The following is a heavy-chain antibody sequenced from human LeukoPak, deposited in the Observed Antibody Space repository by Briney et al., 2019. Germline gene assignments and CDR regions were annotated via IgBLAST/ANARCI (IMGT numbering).Heavy chain of an antibody. CDR3: AREVGLGYCTNGVCRKAYYYGMDV. CDR2: ISAYNGNT. D-gene: IGHD2-8*01. Sequence: ASVNVSCKASGYTFTSYGISWVRQAPGQGLEWMGWISAYNGNTNYAQKLQGRVTMTTDTSTSTAYMELRSLRSDDTAVYYCAREVGLGYCTNGVCRKAYYYGMDVWGQGTTVTVSS. J-gene: IGHJ6*02. CDR1: GYTFTSYG. V-gene: IGHV1-18*01.